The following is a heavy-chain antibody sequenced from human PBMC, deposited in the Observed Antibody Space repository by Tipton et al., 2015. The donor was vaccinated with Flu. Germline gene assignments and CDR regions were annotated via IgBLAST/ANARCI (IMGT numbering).Heavy chain of an antibody. D-gene: IGHD3-16*02. CDR3: ARSIRYRFDY. J-gene: IGHJ4*02. Sequence: TLSLTCTVSGSSISSYYWSWIRQPPRKGLEWIGYIYYSGSTNYNPSLKSRVTISVDTSKNQFSLKLSSVTAADTAVYYCARSIRYRFDYWGQGTLVTVSS. V-gene: IGHV4-59*07. CDR2: IYYSGST. CDR1: GSSISSYY.